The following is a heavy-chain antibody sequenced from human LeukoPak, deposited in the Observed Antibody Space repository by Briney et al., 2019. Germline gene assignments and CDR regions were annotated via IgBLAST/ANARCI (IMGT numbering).Heavy chain of an antibody. Sequence: PGTSLRLSCAASGFVFSTYGMHWVRQAPGKGLEWVAVIWSHGNTKKYADSVTGRFTISRDNSKNTLYLEMNTLRAEDTAVYYCARDDDYDDHNTFDMWGHGTTVTVSS. V-gene: IGHV3-33*01. CDR2: IWSHGNTK. J-gene: IGHJ3*02. D-gene: IGHD4-17*01. CDR1: GFVFSTYG. CDR3: ARDDDYDDHNTFDM.